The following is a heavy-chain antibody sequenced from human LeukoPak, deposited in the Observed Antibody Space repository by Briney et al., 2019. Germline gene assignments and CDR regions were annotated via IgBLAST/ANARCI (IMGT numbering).Heavy chain of an antibody. CDR3: ARANYYGSGKKDLDY. J-gene: IGHJ4*02. Sequence: GASVKVSCKASGYTFTSYGINWVRQATGQGLEWMGWMNPNSGNTGYAQKFQGRVTMTRNTSMSTAHMELNSLRSEDTAVYYCARANYYGSGKKDLDYWGQGTLVTVSS. CDR1: GYTFTSYG. CDR2: MNPNSGNT. D-gene: IGHD3-10*01. V-gene: IGHV1-8*02.